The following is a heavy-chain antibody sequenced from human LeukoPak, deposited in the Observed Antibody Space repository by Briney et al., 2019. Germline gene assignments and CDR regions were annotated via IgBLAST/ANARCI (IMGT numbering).Heavy chain of an antibody. Sequence: GGSLRLSCAASGFTFSNYWMTWVRQAPGKGLQWVASIRQDANVKYYVDSVRGRFTISRDNAENSLHLQMNGLRAEDTAMYYCARWAADSGIYYIASWGQGSLVTVSS. V-gene: IGHV3-7*01. CDR3: ARWAADSGIYYIAS. CDR1: GFTFSNYW. CDR2: IRQDANVK. J-gene: IGHJ4*02. D-gene: IGHD3-10*01.